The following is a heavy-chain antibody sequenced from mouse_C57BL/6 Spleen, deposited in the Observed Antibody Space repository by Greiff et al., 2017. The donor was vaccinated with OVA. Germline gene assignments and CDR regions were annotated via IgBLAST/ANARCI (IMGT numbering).Heavy chain of an antibody. CDR1: GYTFTSYW. Sequence: QVQLQQSGAELVRPGSSVKLSCKASGYTFTSYWMHWVKQRPIQGLEWIGNIDPSDSETHYNQKFKDKATLTVDKSSSTAYMQLSSLTSEDSAVYYGARYYNGSSQSFAYWGQGTLVTVAA. CDR3: ARYYNGSSQSFAY. D-gene: IGHD1-1*01. J-gene: IGHJ3*01. CDR2: IDPSDSET. V-gene: IGHV1-52*01.